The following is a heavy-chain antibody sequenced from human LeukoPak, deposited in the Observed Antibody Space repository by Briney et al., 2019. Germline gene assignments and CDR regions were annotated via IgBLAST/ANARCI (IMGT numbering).Heavy chain of an antibody. V-gene: IGHV4-34*01. J-gene: IGHJ3*02. CDR1: GGSFSGYY. CDR3: ASRIAMIVVVIPDAFDI. D-gene: IGHD3-22*01. Sequence: PSETLSLTCAVYGGSFSGYYWSWIRQPPGKGLEWIGEINHSGSTYYNPSLKSRVTISVDTSKNQFSLKLSPVTAADTAVYYCASRIAMIVVVIPDAFDIWGQGTMVTVSS. CDR2: INHSGST.